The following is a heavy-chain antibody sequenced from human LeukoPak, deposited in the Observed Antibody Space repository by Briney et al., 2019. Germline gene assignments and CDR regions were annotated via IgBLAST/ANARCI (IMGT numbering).Heavy chain of an antibody. CDR2: IYSTGAS. CDR1: VGTSTTDY. V-gene: IGHV4-59*08. CDR3: ASFYYGSGLAEDY. D-gene: IGHD3-10*01. J-gene: IGHJ4*02. Sequence: TETLSLTCTVSVGTSTTDYGNWIRQSPGKGLEWIGYIYSTGASIYNPSLKGRVTISMDTSKRQFSLKVTSVTAADTAVYYCASFYYGSGLAEDYWGQGILVAVSS.